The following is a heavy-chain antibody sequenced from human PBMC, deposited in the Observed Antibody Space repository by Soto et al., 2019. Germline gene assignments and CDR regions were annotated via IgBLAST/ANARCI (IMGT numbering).Heavy chain of an antibody. D-gene: IGHD6-13*01. V-gene: IGHV1-18*01. CDR3: ARDWAAACPFDY. CDR1: GYTFTSYG. CDR2: ISAYNGNT. Sequence: QVQLVQSGAEVKKPGASLKVSCKASGYTFTSYGISWVRQAPGQGLEWMGWISAYNGNTNYAQKLQGRVTMNTDTSTSTAYRELRSLRSDDTAVYYGARDWAAACPFDYGGKGTLVTFSS. J-gene: IGHJ4*02.